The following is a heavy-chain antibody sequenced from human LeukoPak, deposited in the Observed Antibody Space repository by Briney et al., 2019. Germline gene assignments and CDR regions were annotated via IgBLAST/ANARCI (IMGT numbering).Heavy chain of an antibody. J-gene: IGHJ4*02. CDR3: AKDKDTPATAQPQRGYFES. CDR1: GFPFSGSG. D-gene: IGHD2-15*01. V-gene: IGHV3-33*06. Sequence: GSSLRLSCAASGFPFSGSGMHWVRQAPGKGLEWVAVIWYDGSHQYYADSVKGRFTISRDNSKNTLELQMNSLRVEDTAVYFCAKDKDTPATAQPQRGYFESWGQGTLVTVSS. CDR2: IWYDGSHQ.